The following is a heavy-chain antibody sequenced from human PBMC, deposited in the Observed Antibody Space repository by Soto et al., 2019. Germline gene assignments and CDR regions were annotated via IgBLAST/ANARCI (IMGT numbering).Heavy chain of an antibody. J-gene: IGHJ6*03. D-gene: IGHD6-13*01. CDR3: ARTPAGHYYYYYMDV. CDR1: GGSFSGYY. V-gene: IGHV4-34*01. Sequence: PSETLSLTCAVYGGSFSGYYWSWIRQPPGKGLERIGEINHSGSTNYNPSLKSRVTISVDTSKNQFSLKLSSVTAADTAVYYCARTPAGHYYYYYMDVWGKATTVTVSS. CDR2: INHSGST.